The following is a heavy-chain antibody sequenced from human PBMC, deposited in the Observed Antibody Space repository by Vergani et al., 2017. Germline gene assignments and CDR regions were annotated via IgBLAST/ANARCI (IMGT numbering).Heavy chain of an antibody. CDR3: ARDHYYGSQRPGDY. D-gene: IGHD3-10*01. V-gene: IGHV7-4-1*02. CDR1: GYTFTSYA. Sequence: QVQLVQSGSELKKPGASVKVSCKASGYTFTSYAINWVRQAPGQGLQWMGCINTNTGNPTYAQGFTGRFGFSLDTSVSTAYRQISSRKAEDTAVDDCARDHYYGSQRPGDYWGQGTLVTVSS. CDR2: INTNTGNP. J-gene: IGHJ4*02.